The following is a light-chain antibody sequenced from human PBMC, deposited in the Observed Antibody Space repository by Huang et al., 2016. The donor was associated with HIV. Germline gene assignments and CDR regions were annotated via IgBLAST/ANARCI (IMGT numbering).Light chain of an antibody. CDR1: QSVSSN. V-gene: IGKV3-15*01. J-gene: IGKJ2*01. Sequence: EIVMTQFPATLSVSPGERATLSCKASQSVSSNLAWYQQKPGQAPRLLIYGASTRATGIPARFSGSGSGTEFTLTITSLQSEDFAVYYCQQYDDWPPDTFGQGTKVEI. CDR3: QQYDDWPPDT. CDR2: GAS.